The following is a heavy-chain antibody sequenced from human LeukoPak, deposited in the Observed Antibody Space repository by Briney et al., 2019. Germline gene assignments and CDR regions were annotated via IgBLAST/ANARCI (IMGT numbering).Heavy chain of an antibody. V-gene: IGHV3-30-3*01. D-gene: IGHD2-15*01. CDR2: ISYDGSYK. CDR3: ARGGYCSGGRCYSDFDY. Sequence: GGSLRLSCAASGFSFSTYAMDWVRQAPGKGLEWVAVISYDGSYKKYADSVKGRFTISRDNSKNTLYVQMNSLNTEDTAVYYCARGGYCSGGRCYSDFDYWGQGTLVTVSS. CDR1: GFSFSTYA. J-gene: IGHJ4*02.